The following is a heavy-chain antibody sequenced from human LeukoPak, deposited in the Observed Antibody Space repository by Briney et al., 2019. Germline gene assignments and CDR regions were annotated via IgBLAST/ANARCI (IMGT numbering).Heavy chain of an antibody. CDR3: ARDLRVVRGRSDY. CDR1: VYTFTGYY. CDR2: INPNSGGT. J-gene: IGHJ4*02. D-gene: IGHD3-10*01. Sequence: ASVKVSCKASVYTFTGYYMHWVRQAPGQGLEWMGWINPNSGGTNYTQKLQGRVTMTRDTSISTAYMELSRLRSDDTAVYYCARDLRVVRGRSDYWGQGTLVTVSS. V-gene: IGHV1-2*02.